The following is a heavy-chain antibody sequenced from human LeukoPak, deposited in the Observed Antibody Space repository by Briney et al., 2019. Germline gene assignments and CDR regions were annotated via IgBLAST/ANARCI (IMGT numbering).Heavy chain of an antibody. CDR3: ARHAYYYDSSGYLPYYFDY. CDR1: GGSISSYY. CDR2: IYSSGST. J-gene: IGHJ4*02. D-gene: IGHD3-22*01. Sequence: SETLSLTCTVSGGSISSYYWSWIRQPPGKGLEWIGYIYSSGSTNYNPSLKSRVTISVDTSKNQSSLKLNSVTAADTAVYYCARHAYYYDSSGYLPYYFDYWGQGTLVTVSS. V-gene: IGHV4-59*08.